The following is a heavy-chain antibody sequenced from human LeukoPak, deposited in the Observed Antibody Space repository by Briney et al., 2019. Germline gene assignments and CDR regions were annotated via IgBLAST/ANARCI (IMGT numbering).Heavy chain of an antibody. V-gene: IGHV3-23*01. J-gene: IGHJ4*02. Sequence: GGSLRLSCAASGFTFSSYAMSWVRQAPGKGLEWVSAISGSGGSTYYADSVKGRFTISRDNSKNTLYLQMNSLRAEDTAVYYCAKGTYYDSSGYPLDYWGQGTLVTVSS. D-gene: IGHD3-22*01. CDR3: AKGTYYDSSGYPLDY. CDR2: ISGSGGST. CDR1: GFTFSSYA.